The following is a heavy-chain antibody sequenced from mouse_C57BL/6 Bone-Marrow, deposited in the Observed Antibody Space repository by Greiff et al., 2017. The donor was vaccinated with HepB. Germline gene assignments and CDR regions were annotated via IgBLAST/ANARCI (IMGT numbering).Heavy chain of an antibody. CDR2: INPGSGGT. Sequence: QVQLQQSRAELVRPGTSVKVSCKASGYAFTNYLIEWVKQRPGQGLEWIGVINPGSGGTNYNEKFKGKATLTADKSSSTAYMQLSSLTSEDSAVYFCARGGRRAYYFDYWGQGTTLTVSS. D-gene: IGHD3-1*01. J-gene: IGHJ2*01. V-gene: IGHV1-54*01. CDR1: GYAFTNYL. CDR3: ARGGRRAYYFDY.